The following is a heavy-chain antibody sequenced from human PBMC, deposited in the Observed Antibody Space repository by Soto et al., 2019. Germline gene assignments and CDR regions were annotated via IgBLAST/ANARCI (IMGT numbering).Heavy chain of an antibody. Sequence: QVQLVQSGPEVKQSGSSVKVSCKLSGGTFTSETISWVRQAPGQGLEWMGRIIPILGTGNYAQKFQARITITEAKCTNTGYTELSRLPSEDTAVCFCARAEGPYNMGTFAFYYMDVGGNGHTVTVSS. CDR2: IIPILGTG. V-gene: IGHV1-69*08. CDR3: ARAEGPYNMGTFAFYYMDV. J-gene: IGHJ6*03. D-gene: IGHD3-10*01. CDR1: GGTFTSET.